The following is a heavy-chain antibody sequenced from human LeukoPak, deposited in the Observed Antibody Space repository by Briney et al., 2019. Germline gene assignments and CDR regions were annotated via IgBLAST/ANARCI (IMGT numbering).Heavy chain of an antibody. Sequence: GGSLRLSCAASGFTVSSYYMTWVRQAPGKGLEWVSVMYSGGSTYYADSVKGRVAISRDNSQNTVFLQINSVRVEDTAVYYCARSYSNHLFGMDVWGQGTAVTVSS. CDR3: ARSYSNHLFGMDV. CDR1: GFTVSSYY. J-gene: IGHJ6*02. D-gene: IGHD4-11*01. CDR2: MYSGGST. V-gene: IGHV3-66*01.